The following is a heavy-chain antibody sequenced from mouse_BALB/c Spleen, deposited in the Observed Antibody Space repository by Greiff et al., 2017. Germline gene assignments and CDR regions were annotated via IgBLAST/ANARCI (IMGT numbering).Heavy chain of an antibody. D-gene: IGHD1-1*01. J-gene: IGHJ3*01. Sequence: VKLVESGPGLVAPSQSLSITCTVSGFSLTSYGVHWVRQPPGKGLEWLGVIWAGGSTNYNSALMSRLSISKDNSKSQVFLKMNSLQTDDTAMYYCASYYYGSSYASFAYWGQGTLVTVSA. CDR1: GFSLTSYG. V-gene: IGHV2-9*02. CDR3: ASYYYGSSYASFAY. CDR2: IWAGGST.